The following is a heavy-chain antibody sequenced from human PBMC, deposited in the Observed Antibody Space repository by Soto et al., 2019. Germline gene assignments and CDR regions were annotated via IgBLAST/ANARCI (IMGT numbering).Heavy chain of an antibody. CDR2: LDANSGNT. V-gene: IGHV1-8*01. Sequence: GASVKVSCKASEYTFTSYDINWVGPVTVQGLEWMGWLDANSGNTDYAQKFQGGVNMTRKTSISTAFMELSSLTSEATAVYYCARVRVKITGVRRFDWWGQGTMVTVSS. CDR1: EYTFTSYD. D-gene: IGHD2-8*02. CDR3: ARVRVKITGVRRFDW. J-gene: IGHJ4*02.